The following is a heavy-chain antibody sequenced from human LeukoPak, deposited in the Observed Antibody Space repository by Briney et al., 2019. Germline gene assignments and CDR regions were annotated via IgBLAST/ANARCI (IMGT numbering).Heavy chain of an antibody. CDR1: GFTFSNYA. CDR2: ISDNGGGT. Sequence: GGSLRLSCAASGFTFSNYAMSWVRQAPGKGLEWVSTISDNGGGTHYADSVKGRFTISRDNSQNSLYLQMNSLRSEDTAIYFCTKDLYGPGTFFDYWGQGTLVTVSS. D-gene: IGHD3-10*01. CDR3: TKDLYGPGTFFDY. V-gene: IGHV3-23*01. J-gene: IGHJ4*02.